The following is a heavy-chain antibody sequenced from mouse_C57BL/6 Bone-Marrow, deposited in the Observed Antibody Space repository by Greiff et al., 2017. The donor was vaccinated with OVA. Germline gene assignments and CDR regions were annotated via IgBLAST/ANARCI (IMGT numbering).Heavy chain of an antibody. CDR3: ARYSNSDY. V-gene: IGHV1-50*01. CDR1: GYTFTSYW. Sequence: VQLQQPGAELVKPGASVKLSCKASGYTFTSYWMQWVKQRPGQGLEWIGEIDPSDSYTNYNQKFKGKATLTVDTSSSTAYMQRSSLTSEDSAVYYCARYSNSDYWGQGTTLTVSS. CDR2: IDPSDSYT. J-gene: IGHJ2*01. D-gene: IGHD2-5*01.